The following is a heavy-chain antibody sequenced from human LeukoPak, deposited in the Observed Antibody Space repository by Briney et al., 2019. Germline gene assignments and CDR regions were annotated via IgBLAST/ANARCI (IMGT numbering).Heavy chain of an antibody. D-gene: IGHD5-18*01. CDR1: GDSVSSNSAA. Sequence: SQTLSLTCAISGDSVSSNSAAWNWTRQSPSRGLEWLGRTYYRSKWYNDYAVSVKSRITINPDTSKNQFSLQLNSVTPEDTAVYYCARDHMRIQLWSYYYYYGMDVWGQGTTVTVSS. CDR3: ARDHMRIQLWSYYYYYGMDV. CDR2: TYYRSKWYN. V-gene: IGHV6-1*01. J-gene: IGHJ6*02.